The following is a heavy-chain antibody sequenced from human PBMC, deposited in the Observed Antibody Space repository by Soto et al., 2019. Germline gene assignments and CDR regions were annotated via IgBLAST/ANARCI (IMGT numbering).Heavy chain of an antibody. D-gene: IGHD2-2*01. CDR2: IYYSGST. V-gene: IGHV4-61*01. CDR3: AREIVSAATRLYNWFDP. CDR1: GGSVSSGSYY. J-gene: IGHJ5*02. Sequence: PSETLSLTCTVSGGSVSSGSYYWSWIRQPPGKGLEWIGYIYYSGSTNYNPSLKSRVTISVDTSKNQFSLKLSSVTAADTAVYYCAREIVSAATRLYNWFDPWGQGALVTVSS.